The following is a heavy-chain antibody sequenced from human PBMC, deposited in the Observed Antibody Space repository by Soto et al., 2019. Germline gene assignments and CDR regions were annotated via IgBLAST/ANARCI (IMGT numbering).Heavy chain of an antibody. CDR1: GYRFSSYW. CDR2: IYPSDSDT. CDR3: ATRSYSTGWYSAGFDY. D-gene: IGHD6-19*01. J-gene: IGHJ4*02. V-gene: IGHV5-51*01. Sequence: GESLKISCQGSGYRFSSYWIAWVRQMPGKGLEWMGIIYPSDSDTKYSPSFQGQVTTSADKSINTAYLQWSSLKASDTAMYYCATRSYSTGWYSAGFDYWGQGALVTVSS.